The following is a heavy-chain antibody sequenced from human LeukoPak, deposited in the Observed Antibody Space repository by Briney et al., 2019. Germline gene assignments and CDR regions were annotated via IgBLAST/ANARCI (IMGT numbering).Heavy chain of an antibody. Sequence: SETLSLTCTVSGGSISTYYWNWIRQPPGKGLEWIGRIHYSGSTKYNPSLESRVTISIDTSKNQFSLKLRSVTAADTAIYYCARQGYGILTGYIDAFDIWGQGTMVTVSS. CDR2: IHYSGST. J-gene: IGHJ3*02. V-gene: IGHV4-59*08. CDR3: ARQGYGILTGYIDAFDI. CDR1: GGSISTYY. D-gene: IGHD3-9*01.